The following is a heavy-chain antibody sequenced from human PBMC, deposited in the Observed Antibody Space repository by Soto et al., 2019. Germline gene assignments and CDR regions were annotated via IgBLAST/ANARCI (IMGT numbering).Heavy chain of an antibody. D-gene: IGHD5-12*01. CDR1: GGTFSSYA. CDR3: ARGGGYSGYDCAY. V-gene: IGHV1-69*01. Sequence: QVQLVQSGAEVKKPGSSVKVSCKASGGTFSSYAISWLRQAPGQGLEWMGGIIPIFGTANHAQKFQGRVTITADESTSTAYMELSSLRSEDPAVYCCARGGGYSGYDCAYWGQGTLVTVSS. CDR2: IIPIFGTA. J-gene: IGHJ4*02.